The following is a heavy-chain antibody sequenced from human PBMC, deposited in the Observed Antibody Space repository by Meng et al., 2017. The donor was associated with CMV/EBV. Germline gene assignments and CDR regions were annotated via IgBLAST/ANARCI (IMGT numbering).Heavy chain of an antibody. J-gene: IGHJ6*02. CDR2: INPNSGGT. Sequence: ASVTVSCKASGGTFISYAISWVRQAPGQGLEWMGWINPNSGGTNYAQKFQGRVTMTRDTSISTAYMELSRLRSDDTAVYYCAGGWFGELSNRAYYYYGMDVWGQGTTVTVSS. D-gene: IGHD3-10*01. CDR3: AGGWFGELSNRAYYYYGMDV. CDR1: GGTFISYA. V-gene: IGHV1-2*02.